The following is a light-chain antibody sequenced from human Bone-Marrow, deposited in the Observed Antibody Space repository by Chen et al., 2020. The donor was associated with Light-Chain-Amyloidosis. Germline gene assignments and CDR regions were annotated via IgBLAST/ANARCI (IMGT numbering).Light chain of an antibody. V-gene: IGLV3-25*03. J-gene: IGLJ2*01. Sequence: SYELTQPPSVSVSPGQTARITCSGDDLPTKYAYWYQQKPGQAPVLVIHRDTERPSGMSERCSGSRSGTTATLTISGVQAEDEADYHCQSADSSGTYEVIFGGGTKLTVL. CDR1: DLPTKY. CDR2: RDT. CDR3: QSADSSGTYEVI.